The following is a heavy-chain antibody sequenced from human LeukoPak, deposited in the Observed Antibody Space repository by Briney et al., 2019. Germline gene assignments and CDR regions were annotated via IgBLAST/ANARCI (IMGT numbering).Heavy chain of an antibody. Sequence: SETLSLTCTVSDDSINSGGYYWSCVRQHPGKGLEWIGYIYYSGSTYYNPSLKSRVTISVDTSKNQFSLKLSSVTAADTAVYYCARSRRYYDSSGYYPYYYYYYGMDVWGQGTTVTVSS. V-gene: IGHV4-31*03. CDR1: DDSINSGGYY. D-gene: IGHD3-22*01. J-gene: IGHJ6*02. CDR3: ARSRRYYDSSGYYPYYYYYYGMDV. CDR2: IYYSGST.